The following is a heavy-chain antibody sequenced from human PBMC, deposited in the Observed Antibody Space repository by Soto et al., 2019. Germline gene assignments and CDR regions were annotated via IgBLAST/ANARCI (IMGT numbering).Heavy chain of an antibody. J-gene: IGHJ6*02. Sequence: GGSLRLSCAASGFTFSSYGVHWVRQAPGKGLEWVAVISYDGSNKYYADSVKGRFTISRDNSKNTLYLQMNSLRAEDTAVYYCAKDEDRGVLAVAVCMDVWGQGTTVTVSS. CDR3: AKDEDRGVLAVAVCMDV. CDR1: GFTFSSYG. CDR2: ISYDGSNK. V-gene: IGHV3-30*18. D-gene: IGHD6-19*01.